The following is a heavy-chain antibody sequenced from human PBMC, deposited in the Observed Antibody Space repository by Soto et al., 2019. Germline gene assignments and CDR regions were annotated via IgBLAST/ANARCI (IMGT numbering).Heavy chain of an antibody. D-gene: IGHD6-13*01. CDR3: ARGSSWSYFDY. CDR2: INIAKDTT. J-gene: IGHJ4*02. CDR1: GYTFTSYA. Sequence: ASVKVSCKASGYTFTSYAIHWVRQAPGQRLEWMGWINIAKDTTKYSQKFQGRVTITRDTSTTIIYMELSSLRSEDTAVYYCARGSSWSYFDYWGQGTLVTVSS. V-gene: IGHV1-3*04.